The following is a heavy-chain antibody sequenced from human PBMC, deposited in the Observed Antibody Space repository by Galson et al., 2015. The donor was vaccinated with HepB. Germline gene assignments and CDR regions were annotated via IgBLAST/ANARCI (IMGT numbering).Heavy chain of an antibody. D-gene: IGHD2-15*01. CDR2: IIPIFGAA. Sequence: VKVSCKASGGTFTTYAISWVRQAPGQGLEWMGGIIPIFGAANYAQRFQGRVTITADEPTSTAYMEVSSLRSEDTAVYYCAKLEVVAATSWYFYLWGRGTLVTVSS. V-gene: IGHV1-69*01. CDR3: AKLEVVAATSWYFYL. J-gene: IGHJ2*01. CDR1: GGTFTTYA.